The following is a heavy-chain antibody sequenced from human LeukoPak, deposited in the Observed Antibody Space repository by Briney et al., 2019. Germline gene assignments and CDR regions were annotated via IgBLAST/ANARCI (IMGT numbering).Heavy chain of an antibody. Sequence: GGSLRLSCAASGFTFPSYSMNWVRQAPGKGLEWVSTISGGGGSTYYADSVKGRFTISRDNSKNTLYLQVNSLRAEDTAVYYCAKGGKWDVTPFDYWGQGTLVTVSS. CDR1: GFTFPSYS. CDR3: AKGGKWDVTPFDY. V-gene: IGHV3-23*01. J-gene: IGHJ4*02. CDR2: ISGGGGST. D-gene: IGHD1-26*01.